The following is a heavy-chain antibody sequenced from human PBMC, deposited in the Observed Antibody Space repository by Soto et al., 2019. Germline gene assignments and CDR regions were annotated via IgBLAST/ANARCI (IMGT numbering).Heavy chain of an antibody. V-gene: IGHV3-23*01. Sequence: EVQLLASGGGLVQPGGSLRLSCAASGFTFSSYAMSWVRQAPGKGLEWVSAISGSGSSTYFADSVKGRFTTSRDNSKNTLYLQMNSLRAEDTAVYYCANVNYADYRGAFDIWGQGTMVTVSS. CDR3: ANVNYADYRGAFDI. CDR1: GFTFSSYA. D-gene: IGHD4-17*01. CDR2: ISGSGSST. J-gene: IGHJ3*02.